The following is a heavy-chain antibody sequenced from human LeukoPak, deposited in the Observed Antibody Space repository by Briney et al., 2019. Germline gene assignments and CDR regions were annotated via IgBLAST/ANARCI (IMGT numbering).Heavy chain of an antibody. CDR1: GFTFSSYS. CDR3: AKLVFGDSSGFVGY. Sequence: GGSLRLSCAASGFTFSSYSMNWVRQAPGKGLEWVSAISGSGGSTYYADSVKGRFTISRDNSKNTLYLQMNSLRAEDTAVYYCAKLVFGDSSGFVGYWGQGTLVTVSS. CDR2: ISGSGGST. J-gene: IGHJ4*02. V-gene: IGHV3-23*01. D-gene: IGHD3-22*01.